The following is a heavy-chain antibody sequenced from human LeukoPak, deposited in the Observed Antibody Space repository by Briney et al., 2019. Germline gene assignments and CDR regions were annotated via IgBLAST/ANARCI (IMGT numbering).Heavy chain of an antibody. CDR3: ASGSRAYYYYGMDV. Sequence: PGRSLRLSCAASGFTFSSYAMHWVRQAPGKGLEWVAVIWYDGSNKYYADSVKGRFTISRDNSKNTLYLQMNSLRAEDTAVYYCASGSRAYYYYGMDVWGQGTTVTVSS. CDR2: IWYDGSNK. J-gene: IGHJ6*02. V-gene: IGHV3-33*08. CDR1: GFTFSSYA. D-gene: IGHD3-10*01.